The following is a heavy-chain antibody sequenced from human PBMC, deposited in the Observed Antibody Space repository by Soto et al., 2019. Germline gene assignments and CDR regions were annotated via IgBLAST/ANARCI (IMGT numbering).Heavy chain of an antibody. CDR3: PIDARIGTDWYFDL. D-gene: IGHD1-26*01. CDR2: ISYDGSGT. J-gene: IGHJ2*01. CDR1: AFTFSDYA. V-gene: IGHV3-30-3*01. Sequence: QVQLVESGGGVMQPGRSLRLSCVGSAFTFSDYAIHWVRQAPGKGLDWVAAISYDGSGTYYADSVKGRFTISRDNSKNTPYLQMNSLTVEDTAVYYSPIDARIGTDWYFDLWGRGTLVTVSS.